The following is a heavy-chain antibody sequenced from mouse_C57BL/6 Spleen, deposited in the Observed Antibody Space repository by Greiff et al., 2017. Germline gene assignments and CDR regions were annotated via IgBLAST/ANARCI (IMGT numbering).Heavy chain of an antibody. J-gene: IGHJ1*03. CDR2: IDPSDSYT. CDR3: ARGALITTVPYWYFDV. D-gene: IGHD1-1*01. V-gene: IGHV1-69*01. Sequence: QVQLQQPGAELVMPGASVKLSCKASGYTFTSYWMHWVKQRPGQGLEWIGEIDPSDSYTNYNQKFKGKSTLTVDKSSSTAYMQLSSLTSEDSAVYYCARGALITTVPYWYFDVWGTGTTVTVSS. CDR1: GYTFTSYW.